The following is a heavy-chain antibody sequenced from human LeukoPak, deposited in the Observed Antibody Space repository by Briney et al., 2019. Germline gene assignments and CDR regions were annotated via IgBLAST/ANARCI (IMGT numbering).Heavy chain of an antibody. CDR1: GGCFSGYY. CDR3: ARGDADYYDSSGYYKEDY. Sequence: SETLSLTCAVYGGCFSGYYWSWIRQPPGKGLEWIGEINHSGSTNYNPSLKSRVTISVDTSKNQFSLKLSSVTAADTAAYYCARGDADYYDSSGYYKEDYWGQGTLVTVSS. CDR2: INHSGST. D-gene: IGHD3-22*01. J-gene: IGHJ4*02. V-gene: IGHV4-34*01.